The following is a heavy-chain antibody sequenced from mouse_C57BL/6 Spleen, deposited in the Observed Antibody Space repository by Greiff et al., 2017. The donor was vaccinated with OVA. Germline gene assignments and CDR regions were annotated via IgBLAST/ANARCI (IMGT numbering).Heavy chain of an antibody. CDR2: IYPGDGDT. V-gene: IGHV1-82*01. CDR3: ARQGLLKAMDY. Sequence: VKLVESGPELVKPGASVKISCKASGYAFSSSWMNWVKQRPGKGLEWIGRIYPGDGDTNYNGKFKGKATLTADKSSSTAYMQLSSLTSEDSAVYFCARQGLLKAMDYWGQGTSVTVSS. D-gene: IGHD3-3*01. J-gene: IGHJ4*01. CDR1: GYAFSSSW.